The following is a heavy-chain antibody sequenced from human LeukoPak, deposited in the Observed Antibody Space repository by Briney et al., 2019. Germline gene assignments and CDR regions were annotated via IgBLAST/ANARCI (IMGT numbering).Heavy chain of an antibody. J-gene: IGHJ3*02. CDR1: GSTFSSYS. V-gene: IGHV3-21*01. CDR2: ISSSSYI. CDR3: ARGRGYIVVVPADDAFDI. D-gene: IGHD2-2*01. Sequence: GGSLRLSCAASGSTFSSYSMNWVRQAPGKGLEWVSSISSSSYIYYADSVKGRFTISRDNAKNSLYLQMNSLRAEDTAVYYCARGRGYIVVVPADDAFDIWGQGTMVTVSS.